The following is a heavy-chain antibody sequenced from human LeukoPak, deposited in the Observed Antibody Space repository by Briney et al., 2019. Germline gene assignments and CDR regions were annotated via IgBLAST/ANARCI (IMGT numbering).Heavy chain of an antibody. D-gene: IGHD6-13*01. Sequence: SSETLSLTCTVSGGSISSYYWSWIRQPPGKGLEWIGYIYYSGSTNYNPSLKSRVTISVDTSKNQFSLKLSSVTAADTAVYYCARDMSLAAAGIDYWGQGTLVTVSS. CDR3: ARDMSLAAAGIDY. V-gene: IGHV4-59*01. CDR2: IYYSGST. J-gene: IGHJ4*02. CDR1: GGSISSYY.